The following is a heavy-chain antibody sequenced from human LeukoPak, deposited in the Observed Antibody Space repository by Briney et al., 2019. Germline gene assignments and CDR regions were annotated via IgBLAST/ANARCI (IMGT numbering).Heavy chain of an antibody. CDR3: ARAEAAGGAFDY. CDR1: GFTYSTYN. CDR2: ISIISSYI. V-gene: IGHV3-21*01. Sequence: GGSLRLSCAASGFTYSTYNMNWVRQDPGKGLEWVSSISIISSYIYYADSVKGRFTISGDNAKNSLYLQMNSLRAEDTAVYYCARAEAAGGAFDYWGQGTLVTVSS. D-gene: IGHD6-13*01. J-gene: IGHJ4*02.